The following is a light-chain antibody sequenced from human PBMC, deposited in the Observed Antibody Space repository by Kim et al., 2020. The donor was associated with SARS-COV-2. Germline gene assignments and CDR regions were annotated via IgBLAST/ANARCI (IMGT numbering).Light chain of an antibody. J-gene: IGKJ5*01. CDR3: QQRAEWPTT. CDR2: DVS. Sequence: EIVLTQSPATLSLSPGERATLSCRASQSVDSQLAWYQQKPGRAPRLLIYDVSNRVTGIPARFSGSGSGTDFTLTISSLEAEDVAVYYCQQRAEWPTTFGRGTRLEIK. V-gene: IGKV3-11*01. CDR1: QSVDSQ.